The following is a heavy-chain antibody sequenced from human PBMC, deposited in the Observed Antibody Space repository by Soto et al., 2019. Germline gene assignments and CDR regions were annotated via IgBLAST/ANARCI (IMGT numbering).Heavy chain of an antibody. Sequence: SETLSLTCTFSGGSISSYYWSWIRQPPGKGLEWIGYIYYSGSTNYNPSLKSRVTISVDTSKNQFSLKLSSVTAADTAVYYCARRYGRNFDYWGQGTLVTVSS. J-gene: IGHJ4*02. D-gene: IGHD1-20*01. CDR1: GGSISSYY. V-gene: IGHV4-59*01. CDR2: IYYSGST. CDR3: ARRYGRNFDY.